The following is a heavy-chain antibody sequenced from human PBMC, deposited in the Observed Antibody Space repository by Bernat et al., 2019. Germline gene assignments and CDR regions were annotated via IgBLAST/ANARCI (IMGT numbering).Heavy chain of an antibody. V-gene: IGHV4-34*01. Sequence: QVQLQQWGAGLLKPSETLSLTCAVYGGSFSGYYWSWIRQPPGKGLEWIGEINHSGSTIYNPSLKSRVTISVDTSKNQFSLKLSSVTAADTAVYYCAREISSGPDYWGQGTLVTVSS. CDR2: INHSGST. D-gene: IGHD6-19*01. CDR3: AREISSGPDY. CDR1: GGSFSGYY. J-gene: IGHJ4*02.